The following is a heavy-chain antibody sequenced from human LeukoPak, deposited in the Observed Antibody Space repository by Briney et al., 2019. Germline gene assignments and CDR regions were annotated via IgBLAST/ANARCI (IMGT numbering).Heavy chain of an antibody. Sequence: SETLSLTCTVSGGSISSYYWSWIRKPPGKGLEWLGYIYYTGSTNYNPSLKSRVTISVDTSKNQLSLKLRSVTAADTAVYYCARQDSGTYLNPLDIWGQGTVVAVSS. CDR3: ARQDSGTYLNPLDI. V-gene: IGHV4-59*08. CDR1: GGSISSYY. D-gene: IGHD1-26*01. J-gene: IGHJ3*02. CDR2: IYYTGST.